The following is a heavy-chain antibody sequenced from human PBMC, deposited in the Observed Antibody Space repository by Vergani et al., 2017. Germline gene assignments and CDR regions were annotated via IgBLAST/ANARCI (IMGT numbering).Heavy chain of an antibody. CDR2: IYSGGST. J-gene: IGHJ6*02. V-gene: IGHV3-53*01. CDR3: ARDFLVRGVSNGMDV. D-gene: IGHD3-10*01. Sequence: EVQLVESGGGLIQPGGSLRLSCAASGFTVSSNYMSWVRQAPGKGLEWVSVIYSGGSTYYADSVKGRFTISRDNAKNSLYLQMNSLRAEDTALYHCARDFLVRGVSNGMDVWGQGTTVTVSS. CDR1: GFTVSSNY.